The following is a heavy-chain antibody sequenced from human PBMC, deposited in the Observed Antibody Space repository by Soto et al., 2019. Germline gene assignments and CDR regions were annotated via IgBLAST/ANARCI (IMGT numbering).Heavy chain of an antibody. V-gene: IGHV1-69*01. CDR1: GGTFSSYA. D-gene: IGHD3-22*01. CDR3: ARDGVTMIVVAQAYAFDI. Sequence: QVQLVQSGAEVKKPGSSVKVSCKASGGTFSSYAISWVRQAPGQGLEWMGGIIPIFGTANYAQKFQGRVTITADESTSTAYIELSSLRSEDTAVYYCARDGVTMIVVAQAYAFDIWGQGTMVTVSS. CDR2: IIPIFGTA. J-gene: IGHJ3*02.